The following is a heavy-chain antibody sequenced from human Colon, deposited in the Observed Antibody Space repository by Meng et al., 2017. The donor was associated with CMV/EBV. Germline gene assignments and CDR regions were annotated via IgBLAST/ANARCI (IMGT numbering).Heavy chain of an antibody. CDR2: IHYSGIT. D-gene: IGHD1-14*01. Sequence: SETLSLTCTVSGGSISSIGYYWAWIRQPPGKGLELIGTIHYSGITYYNSSLKSRVTISVDTSTNQFSLKLASVTAADTDVFYCARVGTYTGVDVWGQGTTVTVSS. V-gene: IGHV4-39*07. J-gene: IGHJ6*02. CDR1: GGSISSIGYY. CDR3: ARVGTYTGVDV.